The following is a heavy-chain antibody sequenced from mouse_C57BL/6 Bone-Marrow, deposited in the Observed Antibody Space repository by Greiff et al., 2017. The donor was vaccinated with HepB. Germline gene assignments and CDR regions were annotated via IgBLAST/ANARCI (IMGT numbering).Heavy chain of an antibody. CDR1: GFTFSSYG. CDR2: ISSGGSYT. Sequence: VQLKESGGDLVKPGGSLKLSCAASGFTFSSYGMSWVRQTPDKRLEWVATISSGGSYTYYPDSVKGRFTISRDNAKNTLYLQMSSLKSEDTAMYYCARHDTGPDYWGQGTTLTVSS. D-gene: IGHD4-1*01. J-gene: IGHJ2*01. V-gene: IGHV5-6*01. CDR3: ARHDTGPDY.